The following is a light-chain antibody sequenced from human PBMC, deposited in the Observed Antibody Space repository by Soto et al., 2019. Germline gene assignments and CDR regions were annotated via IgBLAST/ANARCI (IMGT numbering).Light chain of an antibody. V-gene: IGKV3D-20*02. CDR3: HQRQSWPRT. CDR1: QTVSKNY. J-gene: IGKJ1*01. CDR2: AAS. Sequence: EIVLTQSPVTLSLSPGEGATLSCRASQTVSKNYLAWYHQKPGQAPRLLIYAASTRATGIPDRFSGSGSGTDFTLTISRLEPEDFAVFYCHQRQSWPRTFGQGTKVDI.